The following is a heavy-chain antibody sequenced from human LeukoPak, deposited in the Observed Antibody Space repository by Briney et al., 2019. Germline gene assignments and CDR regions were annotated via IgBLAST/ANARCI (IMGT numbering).Heavy chain of an antibody. D-gene: IGHD3-3*01. J-gene: IGHJ4*02. CDR3: AQGRDFWSGPTDY. CDR1: GYTFTGYY. Sequence: ASVKVSYTASGYTFTGYYMHWVRQAPGQGLEWMGWINPNSGGTNYAQKFQGRVTMTRDTSISTAYMELSRLRSDDTAVYYCAQGRDFWSGPTDYWGQGTLVTVSS. CDR2: INPNSGGT. V-gene: IGHV1-2*02.